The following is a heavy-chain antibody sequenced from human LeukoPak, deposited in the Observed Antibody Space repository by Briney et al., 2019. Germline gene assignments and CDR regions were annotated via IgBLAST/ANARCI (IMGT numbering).Heavy chain of an antibody. V-gene: IGHV1-2*02. Sequence: ASVTVSCKASGYTFTGYYMHWVRQAPGQGLEWMGWINPNSGGTNYAQKFQGRVTMTRDTSISTAYMELSRLRSDDTAVYYCARVPWRITMIVVVIEYYFDYWGQGTLVTVSS. CDR1: GYTFTGYY. CDR3: ARVPWRITMIVVVIEYYFDY. CDR2: INPNSGGT. J-gene: IGHJ4*02. D-gene: IGHD3-22*01.